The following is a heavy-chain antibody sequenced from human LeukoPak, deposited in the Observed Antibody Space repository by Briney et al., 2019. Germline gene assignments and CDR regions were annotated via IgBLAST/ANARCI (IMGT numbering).Heavy chain of an antibody. CDR2: INWNGGST. CDR3: ARDPTAHYYYYYMDV. Sequence: GGSLRLSCAASGFTFDDYGMSWVRQAPGKGLEWVFGINWNGGSTGYADSVKGRFTISRDNAKTSQYLQMNSLRAEDTALYYCARDPTAHYYYYYMDVWGKGTTVTVSS. CDR1: GFTFDDYG. V-gene: IGHV3-20*04. J-gene: IGHJ6*03.